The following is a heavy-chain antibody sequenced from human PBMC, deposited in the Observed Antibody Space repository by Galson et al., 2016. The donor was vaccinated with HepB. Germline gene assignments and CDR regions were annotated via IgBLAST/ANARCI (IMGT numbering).Heavy chain of an antibody. Sequence: SLRLSCAASEFTVSNNYMRWVRQAPGKGLEWVSLIYSGGSTYYAASVKGRFTVSRDSSKNTLYLQMNSLRAEDTAVYYCARNRHCSGGSCYGAWGQGTLVTVSS. V-gene: IGHV3-66*01. CDR3: ARNRHCSGGSCYGA. CDR1: EFTVSNNY. CDR2: IYSGGST. J-gene: IGHJ5*02. D-gene: IGHD2-15*01.